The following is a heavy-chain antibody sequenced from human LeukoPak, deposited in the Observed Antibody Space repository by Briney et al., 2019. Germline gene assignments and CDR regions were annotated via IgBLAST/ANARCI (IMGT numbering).Heavy chain of an antibody. CDR3: ARHARGPLQYYYYYMDV. V-gene: IGHV3-7*03. J-gene: IGHJ6*03. D-gene: IGHD3-10*01. Sequence: PGGSLRLSCAASGFTFSSYWMSWVRQAPGKGLEWVANIKQDGSEKYYVDSVKGRFTISRDNAKNSLYLQMNSLRAEDTALYYCARHARGPLQYYYYYMDVWGKGTTVTVSS. CDR1: GFTFSSYW. CDR2: IKQDGSEK.